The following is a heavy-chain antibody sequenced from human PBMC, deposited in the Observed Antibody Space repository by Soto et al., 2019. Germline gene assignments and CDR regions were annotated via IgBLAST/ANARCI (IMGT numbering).Heavy chain of an antibody. Sequence: TSETLSLTCTVSGASIIIGGYYWTWIRQHPGKGLEWIGFVYYNGNTYYHPSLKSRVTISLDTSQNHFSLRLSSVTAADTAVYYCARVYYDILTGYCFDYWGQGTLVTVSS. V-gene: IGHV4-31*03. CDR1: GASIIIGGYY. CDR2: VYYNGNT. CDR3: ARVYYDILTGYCFDY. J-gene: IGHJ4*02. D-gene: IGHD3-9*01.